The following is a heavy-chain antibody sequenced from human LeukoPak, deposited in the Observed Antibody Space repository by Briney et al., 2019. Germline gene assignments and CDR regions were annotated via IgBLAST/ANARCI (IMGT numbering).Heavy chain of an antibody. J-gene: IGHJ5*02. CDR3: ARSFTGSSSYWFDP. CDR1: GFTFSSYS. V-gene: IGHV3-21*04. CDR2: ISSSSSYI. Sequence: PGGSLRLSCAASGFTFSSYSMNWVRQAPGKGLEWVSSISSSSSYIYYADSVKGRFTISRDSAKNSLYLQMNSLRAEDTAVYYCARSFTGSSSYWFDPWGQGTLVTVSS. D-gene: IGHD6-6*01.